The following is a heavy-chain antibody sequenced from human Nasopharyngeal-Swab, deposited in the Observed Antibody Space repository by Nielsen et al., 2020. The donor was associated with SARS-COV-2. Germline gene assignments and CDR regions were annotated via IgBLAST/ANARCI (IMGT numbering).Heavy chain of an antibody. CDR2: IIPIFGTA. Sequence: LVQVSCKASGGTFSSYAISWVRQAPGQGLEWMGGIIPIFGTANYAQKFQGRVTITADESTSTAYMELSSLRSEDTAVYYCARDNYDYVWGSYRRFDYWGQGTLVTVSS. J-gene: IGHJ4*02. CDR1: GGTFSSYA. CDR3: ARDNYDYVWGSYRRFDY. D-gene: IGHD3-16*02. V-gene: IGHV1-69*13.